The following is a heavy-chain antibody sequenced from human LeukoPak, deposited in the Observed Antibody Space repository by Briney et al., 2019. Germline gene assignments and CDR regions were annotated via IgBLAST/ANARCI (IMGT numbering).Heavy chain of an antibody. V-gene: IGHV3-21*01. CDR2: INNDGSYI. Sequence: GGSLRLSCAASGFIFSSSAMNWVRQAPGKGLEWVSSINNDGSYIYYAGSVKGRFTISRDNAKNSLYLQMNSLRAEDTAVYYCVRCSATSPEGDYWGQGTLVTVSS. CDR3: VRCSATSPEGDY. J-gene: IGHJ4*02. CDR1: GFIFSSSA. D-gene: IGHD2-15*01.